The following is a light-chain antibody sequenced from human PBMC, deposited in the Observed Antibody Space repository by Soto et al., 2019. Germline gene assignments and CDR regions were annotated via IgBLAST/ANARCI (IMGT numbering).Light chain of an antibody. CDR2: GNN. CDR1: NSNIGASYE. Sequence: QSVLTQPPSVSGAPGQRVTISCTGSNSNIGASYEVHWYQQLPGAVPKLLIYGNNNRPSGVPDRFSVSKSGTSASLAITGLQAEDEAHYYCCSYAGSDVFGTGTKLTVL. CDR3: CSYAGSDV. J-gene: IGLJ1*01. V-gene: IGLV1-40*01.